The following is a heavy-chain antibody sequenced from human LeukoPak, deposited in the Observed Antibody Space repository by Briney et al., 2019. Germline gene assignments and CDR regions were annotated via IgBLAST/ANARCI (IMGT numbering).Heavy chain of an antibody. D-gene: IGHD4-17*01. J-gene: IGHJ4*01. CDR1: GFTFSSYG. CDR3: AKDYGDYNFDY. Sequence: GGSLRLSCAASGFTFSSYGLHWVRQAPDKGLEWVAVISYDGSNKYYADSVKGRFTISRDNSKNTLYLQMNGLRVEDTAVYYCAKDYGDYNFDYWGHGSLVAVSS. V-gene: IGHV3-30*18. CDR2: ISYDGSNK.